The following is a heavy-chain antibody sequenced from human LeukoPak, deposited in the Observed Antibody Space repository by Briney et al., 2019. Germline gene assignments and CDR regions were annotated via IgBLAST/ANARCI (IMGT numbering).Heavy chain of an antibody. CDR3: ARDREADYGGLDY. J-gene: IGHJ4*02. CDR2: IYYSGST. Sequence: SQTLSLTCTVSGGSISSGGYYWSWIRQPPGKGLEWIGYIYYSGSTNYNPSLKSRVTISVDTSKNQFSLKLSSVTAADTAVYYCARDREADYGGLDYWGQGTLVTVSS. V-gene: IGHV4-61*08. CDR1: GGSISSGGYY. D-gene: IGHD4-23*01.